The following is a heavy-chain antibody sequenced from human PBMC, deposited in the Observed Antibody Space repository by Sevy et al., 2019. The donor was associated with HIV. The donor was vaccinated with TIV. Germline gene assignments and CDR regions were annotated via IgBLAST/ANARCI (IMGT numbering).Heavy chain of an antibody. V-gene: IGHV5-51*01. Sequence: GESLKISCKGSGYSFTSYWIGWVRQMPGKGLGWMGIIYPGDSDTRDSPSFQGQVTIPADKSISTAYLTWTSLKASDTAMYYCASHEQPFFISARTDYYYYGMDVWGQGTTVTVSS. CDR3: ASHEQPFFISARTDYYYYGMDV. CDR2: IYPGDSDT. J-gene: IGHJ6*02. CDR1: GYSFTSYW. D-gene: IGHD6-6*01.